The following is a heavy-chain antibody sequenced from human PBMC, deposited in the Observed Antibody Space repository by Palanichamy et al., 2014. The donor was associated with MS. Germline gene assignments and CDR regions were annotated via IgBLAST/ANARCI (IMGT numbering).Heavy chain of an antibody. V-gene: IGHV2-70*01. CDR2: IDWDDDK. J-gene: IGHJ4*02. Sequence: EYMGLIDWDDDKYYSTSLKTRLTISKDTSKNQVVLTMTNMDPVDTATYYCARTSYENRYHFDSSGYDHYYFDYWGQGTLVTVSS. CDR3: ARTSYENRYHFDSSGYDHYYFDY. D-gene: IGHD3-22*01.